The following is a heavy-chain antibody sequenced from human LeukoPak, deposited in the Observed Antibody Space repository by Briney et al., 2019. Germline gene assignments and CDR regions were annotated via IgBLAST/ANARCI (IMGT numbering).Heavy chain of an antibody. CDR3: AKARVAAAGTGAFDV. Sequence: GGSLRLSCAASGFTVSSYGMTWVRQAPGKGLEWVSAFSATDGSAQYAESVRGRFTISRDNSKNSLYLQMNSLRDEDTAVYFCAKARVAAAGTGAFDVWGQGTMVTVSS. CDR2: FSATDGSA. V-gene: IGHV3-23*01. CDR1: GFTVSSYG. J-gene: IGHJ3*01. D-gene: IGHD6-13*01.